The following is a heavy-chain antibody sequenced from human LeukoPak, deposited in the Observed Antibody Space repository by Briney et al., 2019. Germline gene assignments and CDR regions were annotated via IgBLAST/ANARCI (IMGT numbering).Heavy chain of an antibody. CDR1: GYTFTSYG. J-gene: IGHJ4*02. V-gene: IGHV1-18*01. CDR2: ISAYNGNT. CDR3: ARVTVTMIVVVTHIDY. D-gene: IGHD3-22*01. Sequence: ASVKVSCKASGYTFTSYGISWVRQAPGQGLEWMGWISAYNGNTNYAQKLQGRVTMTTDTSTSTAYMELRSLRSDDTAVYYCARVTVTMIVVVTHIDYWGQGTLVTVSS.